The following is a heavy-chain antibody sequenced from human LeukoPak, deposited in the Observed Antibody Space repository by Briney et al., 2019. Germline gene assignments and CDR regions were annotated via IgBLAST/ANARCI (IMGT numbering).Heavy chain of an antibody. D-gene: IGHD3-10*01. CDR3: AGIGWYFDL. V-gene: IGHV4-61*02. J-gene: IGHJ2*01. CDR1: GGSISSGSYY. CDR2: IYSTGST. Sequence: XLSLTCIVSGGSISSGSYYWSWIRQPAGKGLEWIGRIYSTGSTSYNPSLKSRITISVDTSKNQFSLKLSSMTAADTAVYYCAGIGWYFDLWGRGTLVTVSS.